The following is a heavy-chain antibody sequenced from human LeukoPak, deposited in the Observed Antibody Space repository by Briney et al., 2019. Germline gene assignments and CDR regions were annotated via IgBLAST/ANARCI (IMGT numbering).Heavy chain of an antibody. CDR3: AKGFYDNSASGVFDI. J-gene: IGHJ3*02. D-gene: IGHD3-22*01. V-gene: IGHV3-23*01. CDR1: GFTFSSFA. Sequence: AGGSLRLSCAASGFTFSSFATSWVRQAPGKGLEWVSGISASGGSIYYADSVKGRFTISRDNSKNTLYLQMNSLRAEDTAVYYCAKGFYDNSASGVFDIWGQGTMVTVSS. CDR2: ISASGGSI.